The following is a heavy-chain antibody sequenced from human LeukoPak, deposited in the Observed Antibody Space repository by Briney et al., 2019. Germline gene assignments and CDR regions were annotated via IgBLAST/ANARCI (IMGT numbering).Heavy chain of an antibody. CDR3: AKAPVTSCRGAYCYPFDS. CDR2: TSSSDAGT. CDR1: GFTLSTYA. D-gene: IGHD2-21*01. V-gene: IGHV3-23*01. Sequence: GGSLRLSCAASGFTLSTYAMSWVRQTPGKGLEWVAATSSSDAGTYHADSVRGRFTISRDNSKNTLYLQMNSLRAEGAAVYFCAKAPVTSCRGAYCYPFDSWGQGTLVTVSS. J-gene: IGHJ4*02.